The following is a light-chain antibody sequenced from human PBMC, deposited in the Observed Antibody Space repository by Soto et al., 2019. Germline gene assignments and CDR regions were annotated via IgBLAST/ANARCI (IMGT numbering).Light chain of an antibody. CDR3: QQYGSSPRFS. J-gene: IGKJ3*01. V-gene: IGKV3-20*01. CDR1: QSVSSSY. CDR2: GAS. Sequence: EIVLTQSPGTLSLSPGERATLSCRASQSVSSSYLAWYQQKPGQAPRLLIYGASSRATGIPDRFSGSGSGTDFTLNISRLEPEDSAVYYCQQYGSSPRFSFGPGTKVDIK.